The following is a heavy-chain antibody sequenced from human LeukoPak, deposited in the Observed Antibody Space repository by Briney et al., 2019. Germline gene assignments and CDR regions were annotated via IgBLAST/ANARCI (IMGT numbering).Heavy chain of an antibody. D-gene: IGHD2-15*01. V-gene: IGHV1-2*02. Sequence: ASVKVSCKASGYTFTGYYMHWVRQAPGQGLEWMGWINPNSGGTNYAQKFQGRVTMTRDTSISTAYMELSRLRSDDTAVHYCARERYCSGGSCDYYGMDVWGQGTTVTVSS. CDR1: GYTFTGYY. CDR2: INPNSGGT. CDR3: ARERYCSGGSCDYYGMDV. J-gene: IGHJ6*02.